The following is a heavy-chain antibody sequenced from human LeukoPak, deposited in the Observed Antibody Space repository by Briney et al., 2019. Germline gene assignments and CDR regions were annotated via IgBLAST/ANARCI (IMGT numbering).Heavy chain of an antibody. J-gene: IGHJ4*02. CDR1: GFTFSSYA. CDR3: AKDGPKRIAVAGSFDY. Sequence: GGSLRLSCAASGFTFSSYAMSWVRQAPGKGLEWVSAISGSGGSTYYADSVKGQFTISRDNSKNTLYLQMNSLRAEDTAVYYCAKDGPKRIAVAGSFDYWGQGTLVTVSS. CDR2: ISGSGGST. V-gene: IGHV3-23*01. D-gene: IGHD6-19*01.